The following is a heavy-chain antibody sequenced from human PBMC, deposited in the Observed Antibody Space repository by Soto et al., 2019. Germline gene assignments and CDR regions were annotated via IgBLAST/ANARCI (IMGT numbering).Heavy chain of an antibody. D-gene: IGHD2-15*01. V-gene: IGHV1-3*01. CDR2: INAGNGNT. Sequence: ASVKVSCKASGYTFTSYAMHWVRQAPGQRLEWMGWINAGNGNTKYSQKFQGRVTITRDTSASTAYMELSSLRSEDTAVYYCAVGYCSGGSCYPRPPLDYWGQGTLVTVSS. J-gene: IGHJ4*02. CDR3: AVGYCSGGSCYPRPPLDY. CDR1: GYTFTSYA.